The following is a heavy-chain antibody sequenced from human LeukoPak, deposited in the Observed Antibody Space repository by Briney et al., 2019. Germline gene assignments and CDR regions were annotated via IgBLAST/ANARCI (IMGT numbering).Heavy chain of an antibody. J-gene: IGHJ2*01. CDR2: INPSGGSA. V-gene: IGHV1-46*01. CDR3: ARDLGSPEWYFDL. CDR1: GYTFTSYY. D-gene: IGHD2-15*01. Sequence: GASVKVSCKASGYTFTSYYMHWVRQAPGQGLEWMGIINPSGGSASYAQKFQGRVTMTRDTSTSTVYMELSSLRSEDTAVYYCARDLGSPEWYFDLWGRGTLVTVSS.